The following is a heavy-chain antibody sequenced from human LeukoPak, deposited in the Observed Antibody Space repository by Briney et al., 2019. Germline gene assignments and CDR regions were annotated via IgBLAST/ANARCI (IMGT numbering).Heavy chain of an antibody. CDR1: GYTFTGQY. D-gene: IGHD1-26*01. J-gene: IGHJ4*02. CDR2: INPNSGGT. V-gene: IGHV1-2*02. CDR3: AKEGRGMGAATIDY. Sequence: ASVKVSCKTSGYTFTGQYLHWVRQAPGQGLEWMGWINPNSGGTKSAQKFQGRVIMTRDTSISTAYMELRSLSSDDTAVYYCAKEGRGMGAATIDYWGQGTLVTVSS.